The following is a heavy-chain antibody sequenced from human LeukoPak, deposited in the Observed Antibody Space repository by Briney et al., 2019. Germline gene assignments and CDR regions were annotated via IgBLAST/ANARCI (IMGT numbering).Heavy chain of an antibody. J-gene: IGHJ6*02. Sequence: PGGSLRLSCAASGFTFSSYAMSWVRQAPGKGLEWVAVISYDGSNKYYADSVKGRFTISRDNSKNSLYLQMNSLRAEDPAVYYCARDRGYCTNGVCYMRGYYYYYGMDVWGQGTTVTVSS. CDR3: ARDRGYCTNGVCYMRGYYYYYGMDV. CDR1: GFTFSSYA. D-gene: IGHD2-8*01. CDR2: ISYDGSNK. V-gene: IGHV3-30*04.